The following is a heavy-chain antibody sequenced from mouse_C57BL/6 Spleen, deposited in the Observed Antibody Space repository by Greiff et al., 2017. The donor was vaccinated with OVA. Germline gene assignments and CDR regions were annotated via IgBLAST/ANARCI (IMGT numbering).Heavy chain of an antibody. CDR3: AKGDYGSSCAY. Sequence: QVQLKQPGAELVRPGSSVKLSCKASGYTFTSYWMHWVKQRPIQGLEWIGNIDPSDSETHYNQKFKDKATLTVDKSSSTAYMQLSSLTSEDSAVYYCAKGDYGSSCAYWGQGTLVTVSA. CDR1: GYTFTSYW. V-gene: IGHV1-52*01. CDR2: IDPSDSET. D-gene: IGHD1-1*01. J-gene: IGHJ3*01.